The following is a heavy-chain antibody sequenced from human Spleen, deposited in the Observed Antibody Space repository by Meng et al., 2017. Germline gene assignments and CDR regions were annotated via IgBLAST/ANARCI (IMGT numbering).Heavy chain of an antibody. CDR1: GGSFSGYY. CDR3: ARHYSGSRRENWFDP. D-gene: IGHD1-26*01. CDR2: INHSGST. Sequence: HVQLQESGQGLVGPSGTLSLTCPVSGGSFSGYYGSWIRQPPGKGLEWIGEINHSGSTNYNPSLKSRVTISVDTSKNQFSLKLSSVTAADTAVYYCARHYSGSRRENWFDPWGQGTLVTVSS. V-gene: IGHV4-34*01. J-gene: IGHJ5*02.